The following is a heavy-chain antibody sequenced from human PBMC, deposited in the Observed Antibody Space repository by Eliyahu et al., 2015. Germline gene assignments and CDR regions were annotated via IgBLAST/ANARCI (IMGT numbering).Heavy chain of an antibody. D-gene: IGHD3-10*01. J-gene: IGHJ3*02. Sequence: SGFTFDDYTMHWVRQAPGKGLEWVSLISWDGGSTYYADSVKGRFTISRDNSKNSLYLQMNSLRTEDTALYYCAKYQFSGNALNDAXDIWGQGTMVTVSS. CDR2: ISWDGGST. CDR1: GFTFDDYT. V-gene: IGHV3-43*01. CDR3: AKYQFSGNALNDAXDI.